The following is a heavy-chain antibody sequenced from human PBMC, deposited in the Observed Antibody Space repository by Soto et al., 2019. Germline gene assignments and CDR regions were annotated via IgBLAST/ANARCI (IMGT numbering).Heavy chain of an antibody. Sequence: XGSLRLSCAASGFTFSSYGMHWVRQAPGKGLEWVAVISYDGSNKYYADSVKGRFTISRDNSKNTLNLQMNSLRAEDTAVYYCAKDLDTAMVGPVDYWGQGTLVTVSS. V-gene: IGHV3-30*18. CDR3: AKDLDTAMVGPVDY. CDR2: ISYDGSNK. J-gene: IGHJ4*02. CDR1: GFTFSSYG. D-gene: IGHD5-18*01.